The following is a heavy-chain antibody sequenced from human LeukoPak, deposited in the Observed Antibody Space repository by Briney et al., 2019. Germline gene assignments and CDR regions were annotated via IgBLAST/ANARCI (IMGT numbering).Heavy chain of an antibody. D-gene: IGHD3-10*01. CDR1: GYSISSGYY. V-gene: IGHV4-38-2*01. Sequence: SETLSLTCAVSGYSISSGYYWGWIRQPPGKGLEWFGSIYHSGSTYYNPSLKSRVTISVDTSKNQFSLKLSSVTAAGTAVYYCARGPGSGSYDFDYWGQGTLVTVSS. CDR3: ARGPGSGSYDFDY. CDR2: IYHSGST. J-gene: IGHJ4*02.